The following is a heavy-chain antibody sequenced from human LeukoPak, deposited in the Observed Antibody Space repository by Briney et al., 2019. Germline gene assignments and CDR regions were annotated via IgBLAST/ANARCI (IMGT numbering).Heavy chain of an antibody. CDR3: ARGADQEFDF. CDR1: GHTFNNHF. V-gene: IGHV1-46*02. J-gene: IGHJ4*02. Sequence: ASGKVSCKSSGHTFNNHFIHWVRQAPGQGLEWMGMINPRDGTTRTLQKFQGRVTMTRDTSTSTLYMGLSSLRSEDTATYFCARGADQEFDFWGQGTLVTVSS. CDR2: INPRDGTT.